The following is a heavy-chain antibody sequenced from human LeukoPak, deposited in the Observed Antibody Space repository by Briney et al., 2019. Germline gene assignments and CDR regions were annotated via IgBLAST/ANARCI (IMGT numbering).Heavy chain of an antibody. Sequence: GGSQRLSCAASGFSFSTHLMTWLRQAPGRGLEWVANIKQDGIEKYYADSVRGRFTISRDNAKNSLFLQMNSLRDEDTAVYYCASERPSSSWYDYWGQGTLVTVSS. D-gene: IGHD6-13*01. CDR2: IKQDGIEK. V-gene: IGHV3-7*01. CDR1: GFSFSTHL. CDR3: ASERPSSSWYDY. J-gene: IGHJ4*02.